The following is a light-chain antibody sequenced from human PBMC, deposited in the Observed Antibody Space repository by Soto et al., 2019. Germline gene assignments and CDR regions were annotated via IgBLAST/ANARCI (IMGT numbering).Light chain of an antibody. CDR2: AAS. CDR3: QQRNSYPRT. V-gene: IGKV1-17*01. Sequence: DIQMTHSPSPLAASVGDRVPITPRASQSIRSYLNWYQQKPGKAPNLLISAASTLQSGVPSRFRGSGSETEFTLTITSLQPEDSATYYCQQRNSYPRTFGQGTKVDIK. CDR1: QSIRSY. J-gene: IGKJ2*01.